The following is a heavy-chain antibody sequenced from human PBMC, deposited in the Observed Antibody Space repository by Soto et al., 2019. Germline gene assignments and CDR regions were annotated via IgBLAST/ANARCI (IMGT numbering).Heavy chain of an antibody. V-gene: IGHV4-31*03. CDR1: GGSISSGGYY. CDR2: IYYSGST. J-gene: IGHJ6*02. CDR3: ARDQGLSSGYYYGMDV. D-gene: IGHD6-6*01. Sequence: SETLSLTCTVSGGSISSGGYYWSWIRQHPGKGLEWIGYIYYSGSTYYNPSLKSRVTISVDTSKNQFSLKLSSVTAADTAVYYCARDQGLSSGYYYGMDVWGQGTTVTVSS.